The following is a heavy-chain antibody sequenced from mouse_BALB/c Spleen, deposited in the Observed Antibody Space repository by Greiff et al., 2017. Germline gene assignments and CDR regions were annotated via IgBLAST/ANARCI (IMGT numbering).Heavy chain of an antibody. J-gene: IGHJ4*01. Sequence: DLVKPGASVKLSCKASGYTFTSYWINWIKQRPGQGLEWIGRIAPGSGSTYYNEMFKGKATLTVDTSSSTAYIQLSSLSSEDSAVYFCARLGAMDYWGQGTSVTVSS. CDR3: ARLGAMDY. CDR1: GYTFTSYW. V-gene: IGHV1S41*01. CDR2: IAPGSGST.